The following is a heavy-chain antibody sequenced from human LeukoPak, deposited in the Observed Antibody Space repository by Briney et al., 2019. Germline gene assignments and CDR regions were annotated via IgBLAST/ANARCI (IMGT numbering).Heavy chain of an antibody. Sequence: PSETLSLTCTVSGGSISSGAYYWSWIRQHPGKGLEWIGEINHSGSTNYNPSLKSRVTISVDTSKNQFSLKLSSVTAADTAVYYCARVLSRQWPRQYYYYGMDVWGQGTTVTVSS. D-gene: IGHD6-19*01. J-gene: IGHJ6*02. CDR2: INHSGST. CDR3: ARVLSRQWPRQYYYYGMDV. V-gene: IGHV4-39*07. CDR1: GGSISSGAYY.